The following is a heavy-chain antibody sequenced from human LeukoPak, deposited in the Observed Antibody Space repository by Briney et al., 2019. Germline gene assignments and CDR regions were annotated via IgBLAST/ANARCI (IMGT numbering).Heavy chain of an antibody. D-gene: IGHD6-13*01. Sequence: SETLSLTCTVSGGSVSSNYWSWIRQPPGKGLEWIGYIYYSGSTNYNPSLKSRVTISVDTSKNQFSLKLSSVTAADTAVYYCARHSSSWYVDYWGQGTLVTVSS. CDR3: ARHSSSWYVDY. J-gene: IGHJ4*02. CDR2: IYYSGST. CDR1: GGSVSSNY. V-gene: IGHV4-59*08.